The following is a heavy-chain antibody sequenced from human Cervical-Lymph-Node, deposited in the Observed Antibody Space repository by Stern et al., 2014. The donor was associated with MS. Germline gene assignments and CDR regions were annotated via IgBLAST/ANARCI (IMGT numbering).Heavy chain of an antibody. D-gene: IGHD4-17*01. Sequence: VQLVESGPGLVKPSETLSLSCTVSGDSISSYYWSWIRQPPGKGLEWIGYIYYSGSTNYNPSLKGRVTISLDTSKNQFSLKLTSVTAADTAVYYCAREDPSYGDFDYWGQGTLVTVSS. CDR1: GDSISSYY. CDR3: AREDPSYGDFDY. J-gene: IGHJ4*02. CDR2: IYYSGST. V-gene: IGHV4-59*01.